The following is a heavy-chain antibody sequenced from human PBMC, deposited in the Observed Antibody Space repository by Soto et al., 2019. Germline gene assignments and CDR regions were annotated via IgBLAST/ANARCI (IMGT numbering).Heavy chain of an antibody. D-gene: IGHD1-26*01. CDR3: TIGVGRTDIDY. CDR1: GLSFTNAW. V-gene: IGHV3-15*01. J-gene: IGHJ4*02. CDR2: IKSKTDGGTT. Sequence: EVQVVESGGGLVKPGGSLRLFCTASGLSFTNAWMSWVRQAPGKGLEWVGRIKSKTDGGTTDYAAPVKGRFTISGGDSESTVYLQMNNLRSEDTAVYYCTIGVGRTDIDYWGQGTLVTDSS.